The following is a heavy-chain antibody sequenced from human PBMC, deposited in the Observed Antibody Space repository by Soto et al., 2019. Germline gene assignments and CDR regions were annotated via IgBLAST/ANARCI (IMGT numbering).Heavy chain of an antibody. CDR2: IYYSGST. D-gene: IGHD2-2*01. V-gene: IGHV4-39*01. Sequence: SETLSLTCTVSGDSISTSSYYWGWIRQPPGKGLEWIGSIYYSGSTYYNPSLKSRVTISVDTSKDQFSLKLSSVTAADTAVYYCARIIVILPSAMGGADYYGMDVWGQGTSVTVSS. J-gene: IGHJ6*02. CDR1: GDSISTSSYY. CDR3: ARIIVILPSAMGGADYYGMDV.